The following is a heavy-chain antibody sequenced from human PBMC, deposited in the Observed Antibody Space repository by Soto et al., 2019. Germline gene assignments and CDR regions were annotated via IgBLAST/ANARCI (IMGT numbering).Heavy chain of an antibody. CDR1: GFTLSSYA. Sequence: GGSLRLSCAASGFTLSSYAMTWVRQAPGKGLEWVSVIGNSGGSTYYADSVKGRITISRDNSKNTLSLQMNSLRAEDTAVYYCAKSRGAGYDSSSDYWGQGTLVTVSS. V-gene: IGHV3-23*01. CDR2: IGNSGGST. J-gene: IGHJ4*02. CDR3: AKSRGAGYDSSSDY. D-gene: IGHD5-12*01.